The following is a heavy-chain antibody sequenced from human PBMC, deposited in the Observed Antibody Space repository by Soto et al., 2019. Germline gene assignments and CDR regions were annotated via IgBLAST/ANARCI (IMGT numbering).Heavy chain of an antibody. CDR1: GGSISSYY. CDR3: ARWRWYSSSWYLDY. V-gene: IGHV4-59*01. D-gene: IGHD6-13*01. J-gene: IGHJ4*02. CDR2: IYYSRST. Sequence: SETLSLTFTVSGGSISSYYWSWLRQPPGKGLEWIGYIYYSRSTNYNPSLKSRVTISVDTSKNQFSLKLSSVTAADTAVYYCARWRWYSSSWYLDYWGQGTLVT.